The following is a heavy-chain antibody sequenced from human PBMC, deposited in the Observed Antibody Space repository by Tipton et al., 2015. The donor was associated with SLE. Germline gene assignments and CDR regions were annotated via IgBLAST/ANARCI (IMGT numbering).Heavy chain of an antibody. D-gene: IGHD6-13*01. CDR2: INHSGST. Sequence: TLSLTCAVYGGSFSGYYWSWIRQPPGKGLGWVGEINHSGSTNYNPSPKSRVTISVDTSKNQFSLKLSSVTAADTAVYYCARDIAAAGDYYGMDVWGQGTTVTVSS. J-gene: IGHJ6*02. V-gene: IGHV4-34*01. CDR1: GGSFSGYY. CDR3: ARDIAAAGDYYGMDV.